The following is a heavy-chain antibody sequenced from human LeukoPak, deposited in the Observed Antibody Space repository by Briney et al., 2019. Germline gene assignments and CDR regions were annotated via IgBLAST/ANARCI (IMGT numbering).Heavy chain of an antibody. CDR1: GYSISSGYY. V-gene: IGHV4-38-2*02. CDR3: ARVGITMVRGVIITPGYYYMDV. D-gene: IGHD3-10*01. Sequence: PSETLSLTCTVSGYSISSGYYWGWIRQPPGKGLEWIGSIYYSGSTYYNPSLKSRVTISVDTSKNQFSLKLSSVTAADTAVYYCARVGITMVRGVIITPGYYYMDVWGKGTTVTISS. J-gene: IGHJ6*03. CDR2: IYYSGST.